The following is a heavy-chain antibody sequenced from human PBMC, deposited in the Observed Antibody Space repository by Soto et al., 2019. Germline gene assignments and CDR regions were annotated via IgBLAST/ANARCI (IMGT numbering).Heavy chain of an antibody. V-gene: IGHV3-74*01. CDR3: ARVVYCSSTSCYRSRFRESYYGMDV. J-gene: IGHJ6*02. CDR2: INSDGSST. D-gene: IGHD2-2*01. CDR1: GFTFSSYW. Sequence: PGGSLRLSCAASGFTFSSYWMHWVRQAPGKGLVWVSRINSDGSSTSYAESVKGRFTISRDNAKNTLYLQMNSLRAEDTAVYYCARVVYCSSTSCYRSRFRESYYGMDVWGQGTTVTVSS.